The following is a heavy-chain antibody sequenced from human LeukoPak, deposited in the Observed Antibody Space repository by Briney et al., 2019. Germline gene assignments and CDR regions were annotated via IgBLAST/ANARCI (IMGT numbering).Heavy chain of an antibody. CDR2: IYPGDSDT. D-gene: IGHD3-16*01. V-gene: IGHV5-51*01. Sequence: GESLKISCKGSGYSFNTYWIGWVRQMPGKGLEWMGIIYPGDSDTRYSPSFQGQVTISADKSISTAYLQWSSLKASDTAMYYCARRSLRGGPPYYFDYWGQGTLVTVSS. J-gene: IGHJ4*02. CDR1: GYSFNTYW. CDR3: ARRSLRGGPPYYFDY.